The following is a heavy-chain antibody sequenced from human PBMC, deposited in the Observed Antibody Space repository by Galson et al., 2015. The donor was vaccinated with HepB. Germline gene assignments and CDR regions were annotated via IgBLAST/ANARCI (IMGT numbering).Heavy chain of an antibody. CDR3: ARARGSGPAAYFDY. CDR1: GFTFSDDY. J-gene: IGHJ4*02. V-gene: IGHV3-11*05. D-gene: IGHD6-19*01. Sequence: SLRLSCAASGFTFSDDYMGWIRQAPGKGLDWISYISSSSDFTNYADSVRGRFTISRDNAKNSLYLQMNSLRVEDTAVYYCARARGSGPAAYFDYWGQGILVTVSS. CDR2: ISSSSDFT.